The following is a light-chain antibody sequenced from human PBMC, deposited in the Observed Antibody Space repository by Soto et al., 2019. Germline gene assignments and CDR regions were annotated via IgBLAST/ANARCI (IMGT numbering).Light chain of an antibody. CDR2: GAS. J-gene: IGKJ1*01. V-gene: IGKV1-39*01. CDR3: QQTYNPPPT. CDR1: QSIDNY. Sequence: DIQMTQSPSSLSAAAGERVTITCRASQSIDNYLNWYQHRPGDSPKLLIFGASSLRRGVPSRFSGSGSGTEFTLTISGLQREDFATYYCQQTYNPPPTFGPGTKVDI.